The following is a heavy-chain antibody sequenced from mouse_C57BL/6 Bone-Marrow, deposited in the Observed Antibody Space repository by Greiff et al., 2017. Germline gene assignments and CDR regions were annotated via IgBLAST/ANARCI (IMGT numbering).Heavy chain of an antibody. CDR2: ISIGGSYT. J-gene: IGHJ2*01. D-gene: IGHD2-4*01. CDR1: GFTFSSYG. Sequence: DVMLVESGGDLVKPGGSLKLSCAASGFTFSSYGMSWVRQTPDKRLEWVATISIGGSYTYYPDSVKGRFTISRDNAKNTLYLQLSSLKSEDTAMYYCARQDDYASYYFGYWGQGTTLTVSS. V-gene: IGHV5-6*02. CDR3: ARQDDYASYYFGY.